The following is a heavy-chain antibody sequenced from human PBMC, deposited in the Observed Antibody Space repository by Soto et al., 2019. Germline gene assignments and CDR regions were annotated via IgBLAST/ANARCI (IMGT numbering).Heavy chain of an antibody. V-gene: IGHV3-23*01. CDR2: ISGSGGST. D-gene: IGHD1-1*01. J-gene: IGHJ4*02. CDR3: AKDLNWNNRILPYYFDY. CDR1: GFTFSSYA. Sequence: GGSLRLSCAASGFTFSSYAMSWVRQAPGKGLEWVSAISGSGGSTYYADSVKGRFTISRDNSKNTLYLQMNSLRAEDTAVYYCAKDLNWNNRILPYYFDYWGQGTLVTVSS.